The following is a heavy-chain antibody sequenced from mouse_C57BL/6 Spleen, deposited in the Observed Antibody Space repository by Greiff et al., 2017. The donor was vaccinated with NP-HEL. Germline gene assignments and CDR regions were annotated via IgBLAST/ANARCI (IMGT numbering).Heavy chain of an antibody. Sequence: QVQLQQSGPELVKPGASVKISCKASGYAFSSSWMNWVKQRPGKGLEWIGRIYPGDGDTNYNGKFKGKATLTADKSSSTAYMQLSSLTSEDSAVYFCARSNTVAPDYWGQGTTLTVSS. J-gene: IGHJ2*01. V-gene: IGHV1-82*01. CDR1: GYAFSSSW. CDR2: IYPGDGDT. CDR3: ARSNTVAPDY. D-gene: IGHD1-1*01.